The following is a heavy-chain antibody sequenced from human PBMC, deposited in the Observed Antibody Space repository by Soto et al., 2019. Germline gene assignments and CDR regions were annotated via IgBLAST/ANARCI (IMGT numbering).Heavy chain of an antibody. Sequence: QVHLVQSGAEVKKPGASVKVSCKASGYALTAYGIHLLLQAPGQSLDWMGWLNSDNGNTNYAEKVQGRVTITSDTTTTTAYLELTALRSEDTAVYYCGTYRGYGDPNDYWGQGPLVTVSS. CDR2: LNSDNGNT. CDR3: GTYRGYGDPNDY. J-gene: IGHJ4*02. CDR1: GYALTAYG. D-gene: IGHD5-12*01. V-gene: IGHV1-3*04.